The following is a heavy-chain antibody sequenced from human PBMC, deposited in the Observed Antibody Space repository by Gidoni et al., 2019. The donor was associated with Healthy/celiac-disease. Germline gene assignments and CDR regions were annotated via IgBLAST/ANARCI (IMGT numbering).Heavy chain of an antibody. CDR1: GFTFSSYS. V-gene: IGHV3-48*01. Sequence: EVQLVESGGGLVQPGGSLRLSCAASGFTFSSYSMNWVRQAPGKGLEWVSYISSSSSTIYYADSVKGRFTISRDNAKNSLYLQMNSLRAEDTAVYYCARDRIVGDLWGQGTLVTVSS. CDR2: ISSSSSTI. J-gene: IGHJ4*02. CDR3: ARDRIVGDL. D-gene: IGHD1-26*01.